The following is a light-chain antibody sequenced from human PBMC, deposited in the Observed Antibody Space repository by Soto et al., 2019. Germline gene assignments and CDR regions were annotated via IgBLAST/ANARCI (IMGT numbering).Light chain of an antibody. V-gene: IGLV2-23*02. J-gene: IGLJ1*01. CDR1: SSDVGSYNL. CDR2: EVS. CDR3: CSYAGSSTFYV. Sequence: QSVLTQPASVSGSPGQSITISCTGTSSDVGSYNLVSWYQQHPGKAPKLMIYEVSKRPSGVSNRFSGSKSGNTASLTISGLQAEDEADYYCCSYAGSSTFYVFATGTKLTVL.